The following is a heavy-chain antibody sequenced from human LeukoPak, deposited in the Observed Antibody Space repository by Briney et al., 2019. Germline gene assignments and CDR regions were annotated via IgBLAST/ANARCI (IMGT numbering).Heavy chain of an antibody. CDR3: ASGPSYSYGYNGDY. CDR2: IYSGGST. J-gene: IGHJ4*02. V-gene: IGHV3-53*01. CDR1: GFIVSSNY. Sequence: GSLRLSCAASGFIVSSNYMSWVRQAPGKGLEWVSVIYSGGSTYYADSVKGRFTISRDNSKNTLHLQMNSLRAEDTAVYYCASGPSYSYGYNGDYWGQGTLVTVSS. D-gene: IGHD5-18*01.